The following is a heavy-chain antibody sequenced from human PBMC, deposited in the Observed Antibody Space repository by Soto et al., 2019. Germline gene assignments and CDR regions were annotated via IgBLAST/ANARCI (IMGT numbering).Heavy chain of an antibody. D-gene: IGHD1-26*01. CDR1: GASVSSDYYY. CDR2: IYNSGST. V-gene: IGHV4-30-4*01. Sequence: QVQLQESGPGLVEPSQTLSLTCTVSGASVSSDYYYWSWIRQPPGRGLEWIGHIYNSGSTYSNPSLESRGTVSRDTSKNQFSRRRSSVTAADAAVYYCARGPSGDKVDYWGQGTLVTVSS. J-gene: IGHJ4*02. CDR3: ARGPSGDKVDY.